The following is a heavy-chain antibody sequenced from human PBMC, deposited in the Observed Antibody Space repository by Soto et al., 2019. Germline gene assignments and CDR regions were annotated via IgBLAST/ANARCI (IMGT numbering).Heavy chain of an antibody. Sequence: SETLSLTCAVSGGSISSSNWWSWVRQPPGKGLEWIGEIYHSGSTNYNPSLKSRVTISVDKSKNQFSLKLSSVIAADTAVYYCARSGYSYGPNPLLYWGQGTLVTVSS. V-gene: IGHV4-4*02. CDR2: IYHSGST. J-gene: IGHJ4*02. D-gene: IGHD5-18*01. CDR3: ARSGYSYGPNPLLY. CDR1: GGSISSSNW.